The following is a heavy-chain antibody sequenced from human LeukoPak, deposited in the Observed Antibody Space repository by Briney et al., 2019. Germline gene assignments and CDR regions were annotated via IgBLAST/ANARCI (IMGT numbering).Heavy chain of an antibody. V-gene: IGHV3-21*01. Sequence: GGSLRLSCAASGFTFSSYSMNWVRQAPGKGLEWVSSISSSSSYIYYADSVKGRFTISRDNAKNSLYLQMNSLSAEDTAVYYCARETPAGGWFDPWGQGTLVTVSS. D-gene: IGHD3-16*01. CDR3: ARETPAGGWFDP. J-gene: IGHJ5*02. CDR2: ISSSSSYI. CDR1: GFTFSSYS.